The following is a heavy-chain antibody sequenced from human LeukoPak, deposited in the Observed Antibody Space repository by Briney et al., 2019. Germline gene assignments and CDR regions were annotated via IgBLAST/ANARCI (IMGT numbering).Heavy chain of an antibody. CDR1: GFTFSSFN. CDR3: GRDCPYSYYMDV. CDR2: IYSSSSYI. J-gene: IGHJ6*03. V-gene: IGHV3-21*01. Sequence: GGSLRLSCAASGFTFSSFNMNWVCQAPGKGLEWVSSIYSSSSYIYYADSVKGRFTISRNNATNSLYLQMNSQRADDTAVDYCGRDCPYSYYMDVWAKGPRSPSP.